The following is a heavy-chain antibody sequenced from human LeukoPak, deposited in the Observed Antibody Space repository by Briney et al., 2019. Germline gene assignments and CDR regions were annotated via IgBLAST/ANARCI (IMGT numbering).Heavy chain of an antibody. CDR3: ARKQEYYDFWSGPKRFWFDP. V-gene: IGHV4-39*07. CDR2: IYYSGST. Sequence: SETLSLTCTVSGGSISSSSYYWGWIRQPPGKGLEWIGSIYYSGSTYYNPSLKSRVTISVDTSKNQFSLKLSSVTAADTAVYYCARKQEYYDFWSGPKRFWFDPWGQGTLVTVSS. CDR1: GGSISSSSYY. J-gene: IGHJ5*02. D-gene: IGHD3-3*01.